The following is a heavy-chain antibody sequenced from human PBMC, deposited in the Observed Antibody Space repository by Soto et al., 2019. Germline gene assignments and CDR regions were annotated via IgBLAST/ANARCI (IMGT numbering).Heavy chain of an antibody. Sequence: QVQLHQWGAGLLKPSDTLSLTCAVYGGSFSGYFWTWIRQPPGKGREWIGEINHSGNTNYSRSLKSRLTISLDTSKNQFSLKLSSVTAADTAVYYCARGLRDSSGYYHVHYFQHWGQGTLVTVSS. V-gene: IGHV4-34*01. CDR2: INHSGNT. CDR1: GGSFSGYF. D-gene: IGHD3-22*01. J-gene: IGHJ1*01. CDR3: ARGLRDSSGYYHVHYFQH.